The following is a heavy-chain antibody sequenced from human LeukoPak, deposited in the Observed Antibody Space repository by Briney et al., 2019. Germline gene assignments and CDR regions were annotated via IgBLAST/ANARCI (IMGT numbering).Heavy chain of an antibody. CDR1: GFTFTRYW. D-gene: IGHD5-24*01. Sequence: GESLKISCQGSGFTFTRYWIGGVRQTPGQGLEWMGIFYPGDSDTRYSPSFEGQVTISADKSVSTAYLQWSGQKASDAAMYYCARQITASETKIDSWGQGTLVTVSS. J-gene: IGHJ4*02. CDR3: ARQITASETKIDS. V-gene: IGHV5-51*01. CDR2: FYPGDSDT.